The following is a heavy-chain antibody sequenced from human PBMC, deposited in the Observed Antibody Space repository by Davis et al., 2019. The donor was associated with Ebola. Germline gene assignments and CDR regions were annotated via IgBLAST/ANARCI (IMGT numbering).Heavy chain of an antibody. J-gene: IGHJ6*02. CDR1: GFTFSSYA. Sequence: PGGSLRLSCAASGFTFSSYAMSWVRQAPGKGLEWVSAISGSGGSTYYADSVKGRFTISRDNAKNTLYLQMNSLRAEDTAVYYCARDSFNNYGMDVWGQGTTVTVSS. CDR3: ARDSFNNYGMDV. V-gene: IGHV3-23*01. D-gene: IGHD3-3*02. CDR2: ISGSGGST.